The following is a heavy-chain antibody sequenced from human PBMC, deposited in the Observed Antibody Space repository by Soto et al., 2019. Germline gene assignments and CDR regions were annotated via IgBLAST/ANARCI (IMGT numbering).Heavy chain of an antibody. D-gene: IGHD6-19*01. Sequence: SETLSLTCAVSGGSISSSNWWSWVRQPPGKGLEWIGEIYHSGGTNYNPSLKSRVTISVDKSKNQFSLKLSSVTAADTAVYYCARDFNSGWVVFFDYWGQGTLVTVSS. J-gene: IGHJ4*02. CDR2: IYHSGGT. CDR3: ARDFNSGWVVFFDY. CDR1: GGSISSSNW. V-gene: IGHV4-4*02.